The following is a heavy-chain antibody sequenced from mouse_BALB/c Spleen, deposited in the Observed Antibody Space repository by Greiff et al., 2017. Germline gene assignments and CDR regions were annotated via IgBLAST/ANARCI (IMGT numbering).Heavy chain of an antibody. V-gene: IGHV6-6*02. CDR1: GFTFSNYW. Sequence: DVQLQESGGGLVQPGGSMKLSCVASGFTFSNYWMNWVRQSPEKGLEWVAEIRLKSNNYATHYAESVKGRFTISRDDSKSSVYLQMNNLRAEDTGIYYCTRGGGFAYWGQGTLVTVSA. CDR3: TRGGGFAY. J-gene: IGHJ3*01. CDR2: IRLKSNNYAT.